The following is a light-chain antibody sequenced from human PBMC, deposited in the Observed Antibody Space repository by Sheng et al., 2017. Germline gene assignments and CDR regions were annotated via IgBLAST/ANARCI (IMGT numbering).Light chain of an antibody. CDR3: QQSYSNVRT. V-gene: IGKV1-39*01. Sequence: DIQMTQSPSSLSASVGDRITITCRASQSVNTYLNWYQQKPGKAPNLLIYAATNLESGVPSRFTGSGSGTDFTLTISNLQPEDFATYYCQQSYSNVRTFGRRD. CDR1: QSVNTY. J-gene: IGKJ4*01. CDR2: AAT.